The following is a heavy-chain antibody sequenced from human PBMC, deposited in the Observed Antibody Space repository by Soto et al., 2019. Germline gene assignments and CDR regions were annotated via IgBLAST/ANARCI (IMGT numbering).Heavy chain of an antibody. V-gene: IGHV4-59*01. Sequence: QVQLQESAPGLVKPSETLSLTCSVSGGSISGYYWSWVRQPPGKGLEWIGYIHYSGRTSYNPSLKSRVTLSVDTSKNQFSLKLTSVTAADTAVYYCVRSFKGANWGQGTLVTVSS. CDR1: GGSISGYY. CDR3: VRSFKGAN. J-gene: IGHJ4*02. D-gene: IGHD3-16*01. CDR2: IHYSGRT.